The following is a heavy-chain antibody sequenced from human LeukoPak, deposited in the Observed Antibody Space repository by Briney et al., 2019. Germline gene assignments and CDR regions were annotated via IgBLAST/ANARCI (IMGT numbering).Heavy chain of an antibody. D-gene: IGHD2-2*01. CDR2: ISTTSTYT. J-gene: IGHJ6*02. Sequence: GGSLRLSCAASGFSLGSYSMTWVRHTPGKGREWVSSISTTSTYTYYADSVRGRFTVSRHSSFSLQMNSLRVEDTAVYYCARTTYCSSSSCFVGFGLALWGQGTTVIVS. V-gene: IGHV3-21*01. CDR3: ARTTYCSSSSCFVGFGLAL. CDR1: GFSLGSYS.